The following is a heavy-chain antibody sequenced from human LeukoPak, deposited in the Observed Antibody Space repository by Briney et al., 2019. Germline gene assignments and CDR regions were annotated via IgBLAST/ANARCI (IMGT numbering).Heavy chain of an antibody. D-gene: IGHD3-22*01. CDR2: INHSGST. CDR1: GFTFSSYS. V-gene: IGHV4-34*01. CDR3: ARVGPSYYDSSGYRRPFDY. J-gene: IGHJ4*02. Sequence: GSLRLSCAASGFTFSSYSMNWVRQPPGKGLEWIGEINHSGSTNYNPSLKSRVTISVDTSKNQFSLKLSSVTAADTAVYYCARVGPSYYDSSGYRRPFDYWGQGTLVTVSS.